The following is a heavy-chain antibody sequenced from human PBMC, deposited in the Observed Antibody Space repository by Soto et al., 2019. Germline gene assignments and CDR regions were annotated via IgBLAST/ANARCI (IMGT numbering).Heavy chain of an antibody. Sequence: GGSLRLSCAASGFTFSSYGMYWVRQAPGKGLEWVAGISYVGSNQYYADSVRGRFTISRDNSKNTLYLQMNSLRTEDTAVYYCAKLLYHYDSSGFTADYWGQGTQVTV. D-gene: IGHD3-22*01. CDR1: GFTFSSYG. J-gene: IGHJ4*02. CDR2: ISYVGSNQ. V-gene: IGHV3-30*18. CDR3: AKLLYHYDSSGFTADY.